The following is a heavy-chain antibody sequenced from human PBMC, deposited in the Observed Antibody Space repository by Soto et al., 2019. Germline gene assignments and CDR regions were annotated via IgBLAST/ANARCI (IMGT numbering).Heavy chain of an antibody. CDR2: IGTLHDT. CDR1: GFTFSASD. CDR3: ARQASYWHGGGGCLDP. Sequence: EVQLVESGGGLVQPGGSLRLSCAASGFTFSASDMHWVRQAAGKGLEWVSAIGTLHDTYYPDSVKGRFTISRDNAKNSLYLQMNSRRAGDTTVYYCARQASYWHGGGGCLDPWGQGTLVTVSS. D-gene: IGHD2-8*02. J-gene: IGHJ5*02. V-gene: IGHV3-13*01.